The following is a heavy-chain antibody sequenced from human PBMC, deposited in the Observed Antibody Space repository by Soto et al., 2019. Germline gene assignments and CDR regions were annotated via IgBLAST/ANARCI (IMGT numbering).Heavy chain of an antibody. CDR3: ARKSLIVVVPAAIGWFDP. CDR2: INHSGST. CDR1: GGSFSGYY. J-gene: IGHJ5*02. D-gene: IGHD2-2*02. V-gene: IGHV4-34*01. Sequence: QVQLQQWGAGLLKPSETLSLTCAVYGGSFSGYYWSWIRQPPGKGLEWNGEINHSGSTNYNPSLKSRVTISVDTSKNQFSLKLSSVTAADTAVYYCARKSLIVVVPAAIGWFDPWGQGTLVTVSS.